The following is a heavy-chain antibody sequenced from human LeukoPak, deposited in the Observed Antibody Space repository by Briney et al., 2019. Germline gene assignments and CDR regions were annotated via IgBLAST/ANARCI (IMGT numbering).Heavy chain of an antibody. CDR3: AKDRIAARPIYYFDY. CDR1: GFTFSSYA. Sequence: AGGSLRLSCAASGFTFSSYAMSWVRQAPGKGLEWVSAISGSGGSTYYADSVKGRVTISRDNSKNTLYLQMNGLRAEDTAVYYCAKDRIAARPIYYFDYWGQGTLVTVSS. CDR2: ISGSGGST. J-gene: IGHJ4*02. D-gene: IGHD6-6*01. V-gene: IGHV3-23*01.